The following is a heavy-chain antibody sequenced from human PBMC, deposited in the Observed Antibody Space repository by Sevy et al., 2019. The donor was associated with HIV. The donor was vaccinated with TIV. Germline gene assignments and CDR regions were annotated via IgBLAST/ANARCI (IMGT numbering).Heavy chain of an antibody. D-gene: IGHD2-15*01. J-gene: IGHJ5*02. CDR2: ISSSSSTI. CDR3: ARGRILSVREPDNWFDP. Sequence: GGSLRLSCAASGFTFSSYSMNWVRQAPGKGLEWVSYISSSSSTIYYADSVKGRFTISRDNAKNSLYLQMNSLRAEDTAVYYCARGRILSVREPDNWFDPWGQGTLVTVSS. CDR1: GFTFSSYS. V-gene: IGHV3-48*01.